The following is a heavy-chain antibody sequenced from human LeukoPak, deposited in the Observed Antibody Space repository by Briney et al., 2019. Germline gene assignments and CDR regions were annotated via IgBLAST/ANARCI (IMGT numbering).Heavy chain of an antibody. CDR2: INSNSDTV. V-gene: IGHV3-48*04. J-gene: IGHJ4*01. CDR3: ARDTRGESDY. CDR1: GFTFRTYG. D-gene: IGHD2-2*01. Sequence: GGSLRLSCAASGFTFRTYGMNWVRQAPAKGLEWISYINSNSDTVHYSNSVEGRFTISRDNAKNSLYLQMNSLRAEDTAMYYCARDTRGESDYWGHGTLVTVSS.